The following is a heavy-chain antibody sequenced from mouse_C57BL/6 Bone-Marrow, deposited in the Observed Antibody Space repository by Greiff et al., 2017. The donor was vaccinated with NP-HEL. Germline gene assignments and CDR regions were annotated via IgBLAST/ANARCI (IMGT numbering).Heavy chain of an antibody. CDR1: GYTFTSYW. Sequence: QVQLQQPGAELVKPGASVKLSCKASGYTFTSYWMHWVKQRPGQGLEWIGMIHPNSGSTNYNEKFKSKATLTVDKSSSTAYMQLSSLTSEDSAVYYCARRSDGYFFAYWGQGTLVTVSA. V-gene: IGHV1-64*01. CDR3: ARRSDGYFFAY. J-gene: IGHJ3*01. CDR2: IHPNSGST. D-gene: IGHD2-3*01.